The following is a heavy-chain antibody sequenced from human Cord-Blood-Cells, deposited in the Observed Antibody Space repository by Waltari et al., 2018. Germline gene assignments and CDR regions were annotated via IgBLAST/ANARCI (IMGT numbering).Heavy chain of an antibody. J-gene: IGHJ6*03. CDR2: IFSNDEK. Sequence: QVTLKESGPVLVKPTETLTLTCTVSGFSLSNARMGVSWIRQPPGKALEWLAHIFSNDEKSYSTAWKSRLTISKDTSESQVVLTMTNMDPVDTATYYCARGTAYYDILTGYTYYYYYMDVWGKGTTVTVSS. D-gene: IGHD3-9*01. V-gene: IGHV2-26*01. CDR3: ARGTAYYDILTGYTYYYYYMDV. CDR1: GFSLSNARMG.